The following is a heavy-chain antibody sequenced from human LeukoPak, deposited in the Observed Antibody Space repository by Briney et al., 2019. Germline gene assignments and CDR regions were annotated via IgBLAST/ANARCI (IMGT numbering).Heavy chain of an antibody. J-gene: IGHJ4*02. CDR2: ISSSSSSI. CDR1: GFTFSSYE. Sequence: GGSLRLSCAASGFTFSSYEMNWVRQAPGKGLEWVSYISSSSSSIHYADSVKGRFTISRDNAKNSLYLQMNSLRAEDTAVYYCAKDESSWSPDYWGQGTLVTVSS. D-gene: IGHD6-13*01. V-gene: IGHV3-48*01. CDR3: AKDESSWSPDY.